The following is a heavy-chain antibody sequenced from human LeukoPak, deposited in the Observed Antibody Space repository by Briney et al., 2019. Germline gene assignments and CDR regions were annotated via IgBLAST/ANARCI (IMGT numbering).Heavy chain of an antibody. CDR1: GGSFSGYY. CDR2: INHSGST. CDR3: ARGLIVVVPAAIFNWFDP. Sequence: SETLSLTCAVYGGSFSGYYWSWIRQPPGKGLEWIGEINHSGSTNYNPSLKSRVTISVDTSKNQFSLKLSSVTAADTAVYYCARGLIVVVPAAIFNWFDPWGRGTLVTVSS. J-gene: IGHJ5*02. V-gene: IGHV4-34*01. D-gene: IGHD2-2*01.